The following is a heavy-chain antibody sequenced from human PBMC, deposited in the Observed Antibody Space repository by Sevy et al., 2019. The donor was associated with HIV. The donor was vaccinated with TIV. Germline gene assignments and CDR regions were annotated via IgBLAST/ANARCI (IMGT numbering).Heavy chain of an antibody. CDR1: GYSISSGDH. J-gene: IGHJ5*02. CDR3: ARDRGGGTSAP. V-gene: IGHV4-38-2*02. CDR2: IYHTGNS. Sequence: SETLSLTCTVSGYSISSGDHWGWIRQPPGKGLEWIGSIYHTGNSHYNPSLKSRVTISVDTSKNQFSLKVTSVTAADTAVYYCARDRGGGTSAPWGQGTLVTVSS. D-gene: IGHD2-15*01.